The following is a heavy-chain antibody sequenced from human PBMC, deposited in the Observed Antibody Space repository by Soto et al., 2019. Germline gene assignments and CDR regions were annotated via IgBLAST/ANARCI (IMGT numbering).Heavy chain of an antibody. CDR2: ISGSGSST. D-gene: IGHD3-10*01. V-gene: IGHV3-23*01. Sequence: EVQLLESGGGLVQPGGSLRLSCAASGFTFSSYAMSWVRQAPGKGLEWVSGISGSGSSTYYADSVKGRFTISRDNSKNTLYLQMNSLRAEDTAVYYCARGSTDSYPGSRIFDFWGRGTLVTVSS. CDR1: GFTFSSYA. CDR3: ARGSTDSYPGSRIFDF. J-gene: IGHJ4*02.